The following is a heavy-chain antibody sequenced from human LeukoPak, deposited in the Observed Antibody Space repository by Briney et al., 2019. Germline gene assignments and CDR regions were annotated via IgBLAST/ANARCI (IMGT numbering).Heavy chain of an antibody. J-gene: IGHJ4*02. D-gene: IGHD1-14*01. V-gene: IGHV3-7*03. Sequence: GGSLRLSCAASGFMFSSNWMSWVRLAPGKGMEWVANIKEDGTETYYVDSVKGRFTISRDNAKNSLYLQMNSLRVEDTAVYYCATEGRSLQSYWGQGTLVTVSS. CDR2: IKEDGTET. CDR1: GFMFSSNW. CDR3: ATEGRSLQSY.